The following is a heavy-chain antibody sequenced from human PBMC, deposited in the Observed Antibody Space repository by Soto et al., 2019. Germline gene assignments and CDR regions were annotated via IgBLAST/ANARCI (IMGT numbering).Heavy chain of an antibody. CDR3: ARESRELRFLECTMGAFEI. Sequence: SEALSLTCTVSGDSISSYYWSWIRQPPGKGLEWIGYIYYSGSTNYNPSLKSRVTISVDTSKNQFSLKLSSVTAADTAVYYCARESRELRFLECTMGAFEIWGQGKMVSV. CDR1: GDSISSYY. V-gene: IGHV4-59*01. J-gene: IGHJ3*02. CDR2: IYYSGST. D-gene: IGHD3-3*01.